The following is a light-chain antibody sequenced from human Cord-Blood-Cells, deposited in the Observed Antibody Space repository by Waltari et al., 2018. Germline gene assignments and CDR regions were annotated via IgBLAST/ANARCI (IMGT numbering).Light chain of an antibody. CDR2: DVS. CDR1: SSDVGGYNY. J-gene: IGLJ2*01. V-gene: IGLV2-14*01. CDR3: SSYTSSSTVV. Sequence: LTQPASVSGSPGQSITISCTGTSSDVGGYNYVSGYQQHPGKAPKLMIYDVSNRPSGVSNRFSGSKSGNTASLTISGLQAEDEADYYCSSYTSSSTVVFGGGTKLTVL.